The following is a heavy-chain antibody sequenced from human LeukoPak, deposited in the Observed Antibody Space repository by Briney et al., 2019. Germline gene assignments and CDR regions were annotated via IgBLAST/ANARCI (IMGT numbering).Heavy chain of an antibody. CDR2: IYFTGTT. Sequence: SETLSLTCTVSGGPVSSGSYYWSWIRQPPGKGLEWIGYIYFTGTTNYNPSLKSRVSISLDTSKNQFSLKLSPVTAADTAVYYCARGQIQLTHWGQGTLVTVSS. CDR3: ARGQIQLTH. V-gene: IGHV4-61*01. CDR1: GGPVSSGSYY. D-gene: IGHD1-1*01. J-gene: IGHJ4*02.